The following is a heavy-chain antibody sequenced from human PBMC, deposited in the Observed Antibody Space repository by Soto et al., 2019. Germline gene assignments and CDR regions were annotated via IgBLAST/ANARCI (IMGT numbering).Heavy chain of an antibody. V-gene: IGHV1-18*04. Sequence: ASVKVSCKASGYTFTSNSIGWVRQAPGQGLEWMGWINVYNGNTKYARQLQGRVTLTTDTSTSTAYMDLRSLRSDDTAVYYCARISSACCCWRPDDWGQGTLVTVSS. CDR3: ARISSACCCWRPDD. CDR1: GYTFTSNS. J-gene: IGHJ4*01. CDR2: INVYNGNT. D-gene: IGHD2-2*01.